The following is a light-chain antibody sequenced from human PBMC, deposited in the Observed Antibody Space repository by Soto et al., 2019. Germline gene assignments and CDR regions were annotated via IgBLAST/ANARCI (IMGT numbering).Light chain of an antibody. V-gene: IGKV1-39*01. CDR2: GAS. J-gene: IGKJ4*01. CDR3: QQLRMYPST. CDR1: QSISSY. Sequence: DIQMTQYPSSLSASVGDRITITCRASQSISSYLSWYQHKPGKAPKLLIYGASTLQSGVPSRFSGSGSGTDFTLTISSLQPEDFATYYCQQLRMYPSTFGGGTKVDIK.